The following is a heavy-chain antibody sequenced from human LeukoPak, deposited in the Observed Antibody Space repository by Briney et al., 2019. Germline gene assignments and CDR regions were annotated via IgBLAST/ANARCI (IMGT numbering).Heavy chain of an antibody. V-gene: IGHV4-34*01. CDR2: ITDSGGT. CDR1: GTSFSGYS. CDR3: ARIESYHILYRPY. J-gene: IGHJ4*02. D-gene: IGHD3-9*01. Sequence: PSETLSLTCAVYGTSFSGYSWSWIRQSPGKGLEWIGEITDSGGTNYNPSFKSRLTISADTSKNQFSLKLASVTAADRAVYYCARIESYHILYRPYWGQGTLVTVSS.